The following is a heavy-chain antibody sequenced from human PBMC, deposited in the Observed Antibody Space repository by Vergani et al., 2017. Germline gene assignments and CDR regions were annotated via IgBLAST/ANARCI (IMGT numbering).Heavy chain of an antibody. J-gene: IGHJ4*02. CDR2: IHYDGSHE. CDR3: VNGYYYDQSGLASFDY. CDR1: GFSFSSFG. Sequence: QVQLVESGGGVVQPGRSLRLSCAASGFSFSSFGFHWVRQAPGKGLEWVAFIHYDGSHEYYIDSVKGRFTISRDNSKNTLILQMNGLRAEDTAIYFCVNGYYYDQSGLASFDYWGQGTLVTVSS. D-gene: IGHD3-22*01. V-gene: IGHV3-30*02.